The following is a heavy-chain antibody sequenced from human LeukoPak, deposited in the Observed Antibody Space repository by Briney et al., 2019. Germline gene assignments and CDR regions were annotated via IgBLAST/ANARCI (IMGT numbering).Heavy chain of an antibody. CDR1: GFTVSSNY. D-gene: IGHD3-22*01. CDR3: AREYYDSSGYYYGNFDY. J-gene: IGHJ4*02. Sequence: GGSLRLSCAASGFTVSSNYMSWVRQAPGKGLEWVSVIYGGDSTYYADSVKGRFTISRDNSKNTLYLQMNSLRAEDTAVYYCAREYYDSSGYYYGNFDYWGQGTLVTVSS. CDR2: IYGGDST. V-gene: IGHV3-66*01.